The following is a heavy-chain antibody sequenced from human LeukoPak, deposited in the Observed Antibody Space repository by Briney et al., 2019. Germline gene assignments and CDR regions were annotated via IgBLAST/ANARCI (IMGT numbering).Heavy chain of an antibody. V-gene: IGHV5-51*01. CDR3: ARLGNNYYGSGSPALDY. D-gene: IGHD3-10*01. Sequence: TGESLKISCKGSGYSFLSHWIGWVRQMPGKGLEWMGIIYPGDSDTRYSPSFQGQVTISADKSISTAYLQWSSLKASDTAMYYCARLGNNYYGSGSPALDYWGQGTLVTVSS. CDR1: GYSFLSHW. CDR2: IYPGDSDT. J-gene: IGHJ4*02.